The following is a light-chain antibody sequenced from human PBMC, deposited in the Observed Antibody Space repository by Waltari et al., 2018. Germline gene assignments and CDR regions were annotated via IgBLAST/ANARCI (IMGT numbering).Light chain of an antibody. CDR3: QQYDKWPYT. Sequence: DIVMTQSPATLSVSPGERATVSCRASQDFNSNLAWYQQKHGQAPRLLIYGASTRATGTPARFSGSASGTEVTLTISSLQSEDFAIYYCQQYDKWPYTFGQGTKLEIK. V-gene: IGKV3-15*01. J-gene: IGKJ2*01. CDR2: GAS. CDR1: QDFNSN.